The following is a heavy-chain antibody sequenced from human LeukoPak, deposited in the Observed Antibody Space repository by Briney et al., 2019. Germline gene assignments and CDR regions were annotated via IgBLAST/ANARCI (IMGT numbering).Heavy chain of an antibody. CDR3: ARRRIRIAAAGTNWFDP. J-gene: IGHJ5*02. V-gene: IGHV4-34*01. CDR2: INHSGST. Sequence: SETLSLTCAVYGGSFSGYCWSWIRQPPGKGLEWIGEINHSGSTNYNPSLKSRVTISVDTSKNQFSLKLSSVTAADTAVYYCARRRIRIAAAGTNWFDPWGQGTLVTVSS. D-gene: IGHD6-13*01. CDR1: GGSFSGYC.